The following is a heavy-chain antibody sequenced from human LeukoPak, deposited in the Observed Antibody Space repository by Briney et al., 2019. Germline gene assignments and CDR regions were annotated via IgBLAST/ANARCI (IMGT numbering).Heavy chain of an antibody. Sequence: GGSLRLSCAASGFTFSSYTMNWVRQPPGKGLEWVSNIGTSSTTIYYADSVKGRFTVSRDNAKNSLYLQMNSLRADDTAVYYCARFAAGGSYYYYMDVWGKGTTVTVSS. J-gene: IGHJ6*03. V-gene: IGHV3-48*01. D-gene: IGHD6-25*01. CDR3: ARFAAGGSYYYYMDV. CDR1: GFTFSSYT. CDR2: IGTSSTTI.